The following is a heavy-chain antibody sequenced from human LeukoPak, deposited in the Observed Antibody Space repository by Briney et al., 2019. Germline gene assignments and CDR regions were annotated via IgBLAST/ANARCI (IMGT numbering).Heavy chain of an antibody. V-gene: IGHV3-30-3*01. Sequence: GRSLRLSCAASGFTFSSYAMHWVRQAPGKGLEWVAVISYDGSNKYYADSVKGRFTISRDNSKNTLYLQMNSLRAEDTAVYYCASSNYYDSSGYDYWGQGTLVTVSS. CDR2: ISYDGSNK. CDR1: GFTFSSYA. J-gene: IGHJ4*02. D-gene: IGHD3-22*01. CDR3: ASSNYYDSSGYDY.